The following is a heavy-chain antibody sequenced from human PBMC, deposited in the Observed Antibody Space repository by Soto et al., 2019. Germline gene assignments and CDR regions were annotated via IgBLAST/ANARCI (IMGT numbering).Heavy chain of an antibody. Sequence: SETLSLTCAVYGGSFSGYYWSWIRQPPGKGLEWIGEINHSGSTNYNPSLKSRVTISVDTSKNQFSLKLSSVTAADTAVYYCARLRNLRVSYGMDVWGQGTTVTVSS. CDR1: GGSFSGYY. CDR2: INHSGST. D-gene: IGHD3-10*01. J-gene: IGHJ6*02. V-gene: IGHV4-34*01. CDR3: ARLRNLRVSYGMDV.